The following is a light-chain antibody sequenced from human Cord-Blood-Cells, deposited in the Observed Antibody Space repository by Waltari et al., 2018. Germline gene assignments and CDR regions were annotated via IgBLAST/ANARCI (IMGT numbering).Light chain of an antibody. CDR1: SSDVGGYNH. CDR3: CSYAGSYV. V-gene: IGLV2-11*02. CDR2: DAS. J-gene: IGLJ1*01. Sequence: QSALTQPRSVSGSPGQSVTISCTGTSSDVGGYNHVSWYQQHPGKAPKLMIYDASKRPSGVPDRFSGSKSGNTASLTISGLQAEDEADYYCCSYAGSYVFGTGTKVTVL.